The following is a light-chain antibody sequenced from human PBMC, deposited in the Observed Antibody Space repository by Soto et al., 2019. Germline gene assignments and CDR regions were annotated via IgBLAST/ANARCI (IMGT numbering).Light chain of an antibody. J-gene: IGKJ4*02. Sequence: EIVLTQSPGTLSWSPGESTTLSCRASQSVGGNFLAWYQQKPGRATRLLIHGASYRATGVPDSFSGSGSETDFTLNIRRLEPEDFAVCYCHQYAASPLTFGGGTKVELK. CDR1: QSVGGNF. CDR2: GAS. CDR3: HQYAASPLT. V-gene: IGKV3-20*01.